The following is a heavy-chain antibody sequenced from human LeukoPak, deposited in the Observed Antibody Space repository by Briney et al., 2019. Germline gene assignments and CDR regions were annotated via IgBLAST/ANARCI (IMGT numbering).Heavy chain of an antibody. CDR3: ARRPPGWGSYRLYGMDV. V-gene: IGHV4-34*01. Sequence: PSETPSLTCAVYGGSFSGYYWSWIRQPPGKGLEWIGEINHSGSTNYNPSLKSRVTISVDTSKNQFSLKLSPVTAADTAVYYCARRPPGWGSYRLYGMDVWGQGTTVTVSS. D-gene: IGHD3-16*02. CDR1: GGSFSGYY. J-gene: IGHJ6*02. CDR2: INHSGST.